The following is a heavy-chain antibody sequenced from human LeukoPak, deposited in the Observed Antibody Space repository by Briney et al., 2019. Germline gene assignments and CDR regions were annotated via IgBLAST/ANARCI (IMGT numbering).Heavy chain of an antibody. D-gene: IGHD6-6*01. V-gene: IGHV3-30*02. Sequence: GGSLRLSCAASGFTFSSYGMHWVRQAPGKGLEWVAFMRYDGSNKYYADSVKGRFTISRDNSKSTLYLQMNSLRAEDTAVYYCARDRRLGLDAFDIWGQGTMVTVSS. CDR3: ARDRRLGLDAFDI. J-gene: IGHJ3*02. CDR2: MRYDGSNK. CDR1: GFTFSSYG.